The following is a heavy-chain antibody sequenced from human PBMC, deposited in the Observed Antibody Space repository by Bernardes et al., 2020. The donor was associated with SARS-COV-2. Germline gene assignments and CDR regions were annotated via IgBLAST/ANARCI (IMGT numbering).Heavy chain of an antibody. CDR2: IYPSDSDT. J-gene: IGHJ3*01. V-gene: IGHV5-51*01. CDR3: ASSEVEAEDKYYFDD. Sequence: GESLKISCKASGHRFTKYWIAWVRPMPGKGLEWLGVIYPSDSDTKYSPSFQGQVTISADRSTNTAYLQWSSLRASDTATYYCASSEVEAEDKYYFDDWGQGTLVTVSS. D-gene: IGHD2-15*01. CDR1: GHRFTKYW.